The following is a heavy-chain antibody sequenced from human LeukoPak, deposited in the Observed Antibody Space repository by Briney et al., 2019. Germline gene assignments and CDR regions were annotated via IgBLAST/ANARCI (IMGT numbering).Heavy chain of an antibody. V-gene: IGHV4-34*01. CDR2: INHSGST. CDR1: GGSFSGYY. J-gene: IGHJ6*03. D-gene: IGHD3-10*01. CDR3: ARRALRGSGRISNYYYYYMDV. Sequence: PSETLSLTCAVYGGSFSGYYWSWIRQPPGKGLEWIGEINHSGSTNYNPSLKSRVTISVDTSKNQFSLKLSSVTAADTAVYYCARRALRGSGRISNYYYYYMDVWGKGTTVTVSS.